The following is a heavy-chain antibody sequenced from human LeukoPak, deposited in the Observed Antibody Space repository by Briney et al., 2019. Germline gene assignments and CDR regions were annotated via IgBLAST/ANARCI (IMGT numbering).Heavy chain of an antibody. CDR1: GGSFSGYL. V-gene: IGHV4-34*01. D-gene: IGHD3-22*01. CDR2: INHSGTT. Sequence: PSETLSLTCGVSGGSFSGYLWNWVRQSPGKGLEWIGEINHSGTTNYNPSLKSRVTTSIDRSRNQFSLNLTSVTAADTAVFYCARGVKQLARFYFYMDVWGKGTTVTVSS. CDR3: ARGVKQLARFYFYMDV. J-gene: IGHJ6*03.